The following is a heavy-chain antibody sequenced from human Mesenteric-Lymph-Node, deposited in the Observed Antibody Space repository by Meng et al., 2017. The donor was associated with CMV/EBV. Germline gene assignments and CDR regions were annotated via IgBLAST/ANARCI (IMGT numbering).Heavy chain of an antibody. CDR1: GFTFDDYV. V-gene: IGHV3-43D*03. D-gene: IGHD3-10*01. Sequence: GESLKLSCEGSGFTFDDYVMHWVRQAPGRGLEWVSLINWDGESAYYGDSVKGRFTVSRDNSKSSMVLQMDSLTVEDTAWYFCAKDRPYGTASGLADWGQGTLVTVSS. CDR2: INWDGESA. J-gene: IGHJ4*02. CDR3: AKDRPYGTASGLAD.